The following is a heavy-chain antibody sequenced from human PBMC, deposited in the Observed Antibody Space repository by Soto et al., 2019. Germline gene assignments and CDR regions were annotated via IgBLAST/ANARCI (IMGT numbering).Heavy chain of an antibody. D-gene: IGHD3-22*01. J-gene: IGHJ4*02. V-gene: IGHV1-69*13. CDR2: IIPIFGTA. CDR1: GGTFSSYA. CDR3: ARKGYYDSSGYSDY. Sequence: GASVKVSCKASGGTFSSYAISWVRQAPGQGLEWMGGIIPIFGTANYAQKFQGRVTITADESTSTAYMELSSLRSEDTAVYYCARKGYYDSSGYSDYWGQGTLVTVSS.